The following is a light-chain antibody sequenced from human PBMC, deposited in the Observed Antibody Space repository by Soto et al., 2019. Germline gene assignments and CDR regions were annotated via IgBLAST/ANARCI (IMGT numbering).Light chain of an antibody. CDR1: QSVAGN. CDR3: QQRSNWPRT. CDR2: ADS. J-gene: IGKJ1*01. Sequence: EIVLTQSPATLSLSPGERATLSCRASQSVAGNLAWYQHKPGQAPRLLIYADSNRATGIPARFSGSGSGTDFTLTISSLEPEDFSVYYCQQRSNWPRTCGQGTKGDI. V-gene: IGKV3-11*01.